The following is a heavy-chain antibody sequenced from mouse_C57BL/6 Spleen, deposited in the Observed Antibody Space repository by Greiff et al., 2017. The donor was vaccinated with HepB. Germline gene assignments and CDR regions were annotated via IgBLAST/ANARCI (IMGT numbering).Heavy chain of an antibody. D-gene: IGHD2-3*01. Sequence: VMLVESGAELVRPGTSVKVSCKASGYAFTNYLIEWVKQRPGQGLEWIGVINPGSGGTNYNEKFKGKATLTADKSSSTAYMQLSSLTSEDSAVYFCARGGYYVPFDYWGQGTTLTVSS. J-gene: IGHJ2*01. V-gene: IGHV1-54*01. CDR1: GYAFTNYL. CDR3: ARGGYYVPFDY. CDR2: INPGSGGT.